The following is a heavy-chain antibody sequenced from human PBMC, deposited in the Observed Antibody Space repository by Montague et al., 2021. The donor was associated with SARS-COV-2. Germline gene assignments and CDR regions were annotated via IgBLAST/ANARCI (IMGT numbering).Heavy chain of an antibody. D-gene: IGHD6-19*01. Sequence: SLRLSCAASGFTVSTAVVSWVRQAPGKGLEWVSTINGGGGSTCYADSMRGRFTISRDNSENSLYLQMNSLRAEDTALYYCAKDKGSGSSGLLAEFFDYWGQGTLVTVSS. CDR2: INGGGGST. J-gene: IGHJ4*02. CDR1: GFTVSTAV. CDR3: AKDKGSGSSGLLAEFFDY. V-gene: IGHV3-23*01.